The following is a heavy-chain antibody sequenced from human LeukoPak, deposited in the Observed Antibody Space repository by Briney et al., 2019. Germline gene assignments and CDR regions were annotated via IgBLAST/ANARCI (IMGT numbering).Heavy chain of an antibody. J-gene: IGHJ6*02. Sequence: GGSLRLSCAASGFTFDDYAMHWVRQAPGKGLEWVSVIYSGGSTYYADSVKGRFTISRDNSKNTLYLQMNSLRAEDTAVYYCARNGDCSSTSCYYYYGMDVWGQGTTVTVSS. V-gene: IGHV3-66*01. CDR2: IYSGGST. CDR3: ARNGDCSSTSCYYYYGMDV. CDR1: GFTFDDYA. D-gene: IGHD2-2*01.